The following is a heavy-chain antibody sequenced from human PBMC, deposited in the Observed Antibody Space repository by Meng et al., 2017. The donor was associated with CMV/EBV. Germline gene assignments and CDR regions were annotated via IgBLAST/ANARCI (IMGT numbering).Heavy chain of an antibody. J-gene: IGHJ6*02. CDR1: GYTFTSYY. V-gene: IGHV1-46*01. CDR2: INPSGGST. D-gene: IGHD6-6*01. CDR3: ARDQGYSSSSPEDHYYGMDV. Sequence: SVTVSCKPSGYTFTSYYMHWVRQAPGQGLAWMGIINPSGGSTSYAQKFQGRVTMTRDTSTSTVYMELSSLRSEDTAVYYCARDQGYSSSSPEDHYYGMDVWGQGTTVTVSS.